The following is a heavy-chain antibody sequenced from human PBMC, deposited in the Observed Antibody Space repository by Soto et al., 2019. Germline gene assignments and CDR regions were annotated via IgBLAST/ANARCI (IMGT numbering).Heavy chain of an antibody. CDR3: ARRDGYNFDY. CDR2: ISSKGGST. J-gene: IGHJ4*02. Sequence: EVQLVESGGGLVQPGGSLRLSCAASGFTFSSYAMHWVRQAPGKGLEYVSAISSKGGSTYYANSGKGRFTISRDKSKNTLYLQMGCLSAEDMAVYYCARRDGYNFDYWGQGTLVTVSS. V-gene: IGHV3-64*01. CDR1: GFTFSSYA. D-gene: IGHD5-12*01.